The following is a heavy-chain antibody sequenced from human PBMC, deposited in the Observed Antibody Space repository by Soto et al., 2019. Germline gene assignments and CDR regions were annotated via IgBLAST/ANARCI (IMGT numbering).Heavy chain of an antibody. V-gene: IGHV4-59*01. CDR2: IYYSGST. Sequence: SETLSLTCTVPGGSISSYYWSWIRQPPGKGLEWIGYIYYSGSTNYNPSLKSRVTISVDTSKDQFSLKLSSVTAADTAVYYCAGESSSGWYRVYWGQGTLVTVSS. D-gene: IGHD6-19*01. CDR3: AGESSSGWYRVY. CDR1: GGSISSYY. J-gene: IGHJ4*02.